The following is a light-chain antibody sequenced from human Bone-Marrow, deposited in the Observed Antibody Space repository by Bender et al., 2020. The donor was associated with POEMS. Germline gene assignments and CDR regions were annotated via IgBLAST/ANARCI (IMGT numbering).Light chain of an antibody. Sequence: QSVLPPPPSVSGAPGQRVTISCTGSSSNTGSGYDINWYQHLPGTAPKLLIYGCNNRPSGVPDRFSGSKSGTSASLAITGLQAEDEGDYYCQSYDNSLGGWVFGGGTKLTVL. V-gene: IGLV1-40*01. CDR2: GCN. J-gene: IGLJ3*02. CDR3: QSYDNSLGGWV. CDR1: SSNTGSGYD.